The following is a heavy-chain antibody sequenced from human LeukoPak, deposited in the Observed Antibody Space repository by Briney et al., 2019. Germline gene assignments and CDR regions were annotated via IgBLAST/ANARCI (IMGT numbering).Heavy chain of an antibody. J-gene: IGHJ5*02. V-gene: IGHV3-74*01. CDR3: ARGVGYCSSTSCYWWFDP. CDR2: INSDGSST. CDR1: GFTFSSYW. Sequence: GGSLRLSCAASGFTFSSYWMHWVRQAPGKGLVWVSRINSDGSSTSYADSVKGRFTISRDNAKNTLYLQMSSLRAEDTAVYYCARGVGYCSSTSCYWWFDPWGQGTLVTVSS. D-gene: IGHD2-2*01.